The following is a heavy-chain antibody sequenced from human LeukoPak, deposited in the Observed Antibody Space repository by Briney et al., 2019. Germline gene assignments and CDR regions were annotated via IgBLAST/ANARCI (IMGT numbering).Heavy chain of an antibody. CDR2: ISGSGGST. D-gene: IGHD3-3*01. Sequence: PGGSLRLSCAASGFTFSSYAMSWVRQAPGKGLEWVSAISGSGGSTYYADSVKGRFTISRDNSKNTLYLQMNSLRAEDTAVYYCAKDGPKPYYDFWSGTSTNRYGMDVWGQGTTVTVSS. V-gene: IGHV3-23*01. CDR3: AKDGPKPYYDFWSGTSTNRYGMDV. J-gene: IGHJ6*02. CDR1: GFTFSSYA.